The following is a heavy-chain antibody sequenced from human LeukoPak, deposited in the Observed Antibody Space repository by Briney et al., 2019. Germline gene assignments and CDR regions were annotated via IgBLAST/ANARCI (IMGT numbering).Heavy chain of an antibody. Sequence: GRSLRLSCAASGFTFSSYAMHWVRQAPGKGLEWVAVISYDGSNKYYADSVKGRFTISRDNSKNTLYLQMNSLRAEDTAAYYCAREGDGYNSHVDYWGQGTLVTVSS. J-gene: IGHJ4*02. D-gene: IGHD5-24*01. CDR2: ISYDGSNK. CDR1: GFTFSSYA. CDR3: AREGDGYNSHVDY. V-gene: IGHV3-30-3*01.